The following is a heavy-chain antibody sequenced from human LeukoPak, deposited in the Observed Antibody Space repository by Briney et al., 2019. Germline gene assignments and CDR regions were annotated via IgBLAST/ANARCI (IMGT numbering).Heavy chain of an antibody. Sequence: GGSLRLPCAASGFTFDDYAMHWVRQAPGKGLEWVSGISWNSGSIGYADSVKGRFTISRDNAKNSLYLQMNSLRAEDTAVYYCAKDGALYYYDSSGYYSSYGMDVWGQGTTVTVSS. CDR2: ISWNSGSI. CDR1: GFTFDDYA. D-gene: IGHD3-22*01. CDR3: AKDGALYYYDSSGYYSSYGMDV. J-gene: IGHJ6*02. V-gene: IGHV3-9*01.